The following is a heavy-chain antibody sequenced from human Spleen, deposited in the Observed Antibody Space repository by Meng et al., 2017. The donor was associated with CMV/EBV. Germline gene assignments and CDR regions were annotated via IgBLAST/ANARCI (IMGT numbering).Heavy chain of an antibody. CDR2: ISISSSTI. Sequence: GGSLRLSCAASGFTFSTYSMNWVRQAPGKGLEWVSYISISSSTIYYADSVKGRFTISRDNAKNSLYLQMNSLRAEDTAVYYCARGQREDYSKHLFGYWGQGSLVTVSS. V-gene: IGHV3-48*04. J-gene: IGHJ4*02. CDR1: GFTFSTYS. CDR3: ARGQREDYSKHLFGY. D-gene: IGHD4-11*01.